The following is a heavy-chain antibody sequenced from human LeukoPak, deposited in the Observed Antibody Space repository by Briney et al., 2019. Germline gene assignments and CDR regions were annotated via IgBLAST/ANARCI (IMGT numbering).Heavy chain of an antibody. J-gene: IGHJ3*02. D-gene: IGHD3-22*01. CDR3: ARGGYYFDSSANREGYVFNI. V-gene: IGHV3-20*04. CDR1: GFTFDEYG. Sequence: GGSLRLSCAASGFTFDEYGMSWVRQAPGKGLEWVAGINWNGGRTGYADSVKGRFTISRDNAKNSLYLQMNSLRAEDTALYYCARGGYYFDSSANREGYVFNIWGQGTMVTVSS. CDR2: INWNGGRT.